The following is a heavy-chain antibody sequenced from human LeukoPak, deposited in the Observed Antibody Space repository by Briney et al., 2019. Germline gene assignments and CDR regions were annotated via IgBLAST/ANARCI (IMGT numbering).Heavy chain of an antibody. D-gene: IGHD1-26*01. CDR2: ISGSGGNT. J-gene: IGHJ4*02. V-gene: IGHV3-23*01. Sequence: GGSLRLSCAASGFTFSNYAMSWVRQAPGKGLEWVSAISGSGGNTYYADSVKGRFTISRDNSKNTLYLQMNSLRAEDTAVYYCAKDLGIVGASFDYWGQGTLVTVSS. CDR3: AKDLGIVGASFDY. CDR1: GFTFSNYA.